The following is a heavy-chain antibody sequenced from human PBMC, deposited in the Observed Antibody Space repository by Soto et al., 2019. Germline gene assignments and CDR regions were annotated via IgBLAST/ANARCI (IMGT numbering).Heavy chain of an antibody. V-gene: IGHV4-31*03. CDR3: AKDTWFSELSSSSSYYAMDV. J-gene: IGHJ6*02. Sequence: TLWLTCSVSGGSINSRGFYLSWIRQHPGKGLEWIGYIYYSGTTYYNPSLKSRVMISIDTSKNQFSLKLSSVTAADTAVYYCAKDTWFSELSSSSSYYAMDVWGQGTTVP. D-gene: IGHD3-10*01. CDR1: GGSINSRGFY. CDR2: IYYSGTT.